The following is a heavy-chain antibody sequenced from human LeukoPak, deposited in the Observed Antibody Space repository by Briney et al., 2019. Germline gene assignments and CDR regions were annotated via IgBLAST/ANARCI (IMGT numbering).Heavy chain of an antibody. Sequence: SVKVSCKASGGTFSSYAISWVRQAPGQGLEWMGGIIPIFGTANYAQKFQGRVTITTDESTSTAYMELSSLRSEDTAVYYCARGAGDTAMATPFDYWGQGTLVTVSS. CDR2: IIPIFGTA. CDR1: GGTFSSYA. D-gene: IGHD5-18*01. CDR3: ARGAGDTAMATPFDY. J-gene: IGHJ4*02. V-gene: IGHV1-69*05.